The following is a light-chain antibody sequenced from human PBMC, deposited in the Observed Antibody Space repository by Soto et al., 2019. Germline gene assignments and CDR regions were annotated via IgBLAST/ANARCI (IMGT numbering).Light chain of an antibody. CDR2: EVS. Sequence: QSALTQPASVSGSPGQSITISCTGTSSDVGDYSFVSWYQHHPGKAPKLMIYEVSNRPSGVSNRFSGSKSGNTASLTISGRQAEDEADYFCSSYTSGSTLVFGTATKLTVL. J-gene: IGLJ1*01. CDR3: SSYTSGSTLV. V-gene: IGLV2-14*01. CDR1: SSDVGDYSF.